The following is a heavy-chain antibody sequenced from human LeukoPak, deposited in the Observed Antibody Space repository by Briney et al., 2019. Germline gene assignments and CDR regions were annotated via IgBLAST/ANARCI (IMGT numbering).Heavy chain of an antibody. CDR2: INHSGST. CDR1: GFTFTNFG. J-gene: IGHJ4*02. Sequence: GSLRLSCAASGFTFTNFGMHWVRQPPGKGLEWIGEINHSGSTNYNPSLKSRVTISVDTSKNQFSLKLSSVTAADTAVYYCARAGVVYVDYWGQGTLVTVSS. V-gene: IGHV4-34*01. CDR3: ARAGVVYVDY. D-gene: IGHD2-8*02.